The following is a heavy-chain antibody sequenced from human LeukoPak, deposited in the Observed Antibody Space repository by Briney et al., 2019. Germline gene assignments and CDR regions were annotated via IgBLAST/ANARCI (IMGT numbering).Heavy chain of an antibody. CDR1: GFSFSTYA. CDR3: MKTSGSGYYYKSAFDI. V-gene: IGHV3-64D*06. J-gene: IGHJ3*02. D-gene: IGHD3-22*01. CDR2: ITSDGGST. Sequence: GGPLRLSCSASGFSFSTYAMHWVRRAPGKGLEYVSAITSDGGSTYNADSVKGRFSISRDNAKNTVYLQMSSLRAEDTAVYYCMKTSGSGYYYKSAFDIWGQGTMVTVSS.